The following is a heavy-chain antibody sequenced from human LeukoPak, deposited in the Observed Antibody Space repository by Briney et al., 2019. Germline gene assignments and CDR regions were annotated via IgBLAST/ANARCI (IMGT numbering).Heavy chain of an antibody. Sequence: GVSLRLSCAVSGFPFSSYSMKWVRQAPGRGLEWVSYISSSSSTIYYADSVGSRFTISRDNAKNSLYLQMNSLRAEDTAVYYCARSTYGGNSDYWGQGTLVTVSS. CDR1: GFPFSSYS. J-gene: IGHJ4*02. V-gene: IGHV3-48*01. CDR2: ISSSSSTI. D-gene: IGHD4-23*01. CDR3: ARSTYGGNSDY.